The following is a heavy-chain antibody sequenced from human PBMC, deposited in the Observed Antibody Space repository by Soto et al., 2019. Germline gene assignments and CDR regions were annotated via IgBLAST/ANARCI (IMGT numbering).Heavy chain of an antibody. D-gene: IGHD3-3*01. J-gene: IGHJ4*02. CDR1: GFTFSDFS. V-gene: IGHV3-48*01. CDR2: ISRDGGAI. CDR3: AGDRFWAFEY. Sequence: EVQLVESGGGLVQPGGSLRLSCPASGFTFSDFSMNWFRQAPGKGLEWLSYISRDGGAIYYADSVKGRFTISRDNAKDSLYLPMNRLRAEDKAVYYWAGDRFWAFEYWGQGTLVTVSS.